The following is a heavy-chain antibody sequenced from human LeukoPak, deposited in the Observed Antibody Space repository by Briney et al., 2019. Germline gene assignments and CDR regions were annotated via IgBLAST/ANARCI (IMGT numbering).Heavy chain of an antibody. CDR3: ARTVVAATPSLDY. J-gene: IGHJ4*02. V-gene: IGHV4-39*02. CDR2: VYYTGST. CDR1: GGSISSSSYY. Sequence: SETLSLTCTVSGGSISSSSYYWTWNRQPPGKGLEWIGSVYYTGSTYYNPSLKSRVTISVDTSNKYFSLKLSSVTAADTAVYYCARTVVAATPSLDYWGQGTLVTVSS. D-gene: IGHD2-15*01.